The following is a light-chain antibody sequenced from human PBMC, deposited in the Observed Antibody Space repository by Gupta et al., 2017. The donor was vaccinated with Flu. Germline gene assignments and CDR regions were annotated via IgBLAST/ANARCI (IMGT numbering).Light chain of an antibody. CDR1: NIGSKS. V-gene: IGLV3-21*03. J-gene: IGLJ2*01. Sequence: GKTARITCGGNNIGSKSVHWYQQKPGQAPVLVVYDDSDRPSGIPERFSGSNSGNTATLTISRVEAGDEADDYCQVWDSSSDLVVFGGGTKLTVL. CDR2: DDS. CDR3: QVWDSSSDLVV.